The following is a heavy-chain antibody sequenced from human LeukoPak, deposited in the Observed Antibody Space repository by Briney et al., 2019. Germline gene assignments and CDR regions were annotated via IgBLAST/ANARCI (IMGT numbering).Heavy chain of an antibody. CDR1: GFTFSSYA. CDR3: GRVGARRLLYYFDY. V-gene: IGHV3-64*01. J-gene: IGHJ4*02. Sequence: GGSLRLSCAASGFTFSSYAMHWVRQAPGKGLEYVSAISSNGGSTYYANSVKGRFTISRDNSKNTLYLQMGSLRAEDMAVYYCGRVGARRLLYYFDYWGQGTLVTVSS. CDR2: ISSNGGST. D-gene: IGHD6-6*01.